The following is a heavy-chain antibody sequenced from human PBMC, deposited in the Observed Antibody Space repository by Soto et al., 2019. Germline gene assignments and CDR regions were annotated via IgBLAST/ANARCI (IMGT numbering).Heavy chain of an antibody. V-gene: IGHV1-58*02. J-gene: IGHJ4*02. D-gene: IGHD3-10*01. CDR1: GFPFSNSA. Sequence: SVKVSCKASGFPFSNSAMQWVRQARGQRLEWIGWIAVGSGNTNYAQRFQERVTITRDMSTSTGYMELSSLSSEDTAIYYCAALRYGSDYKAHWGQGTLVTVSS. CDR3: AALRYGSDYKAH. CDR2: IAVGSGNT.